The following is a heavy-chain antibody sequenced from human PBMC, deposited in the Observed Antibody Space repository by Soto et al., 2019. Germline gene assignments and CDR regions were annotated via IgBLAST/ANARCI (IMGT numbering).Heavy chain of an antibody. Sequence: QVQLVQSGAEVKKPGASVKVSCKASGYTFTSYGISWVRQAPVQGLEWMGWISAYNGNTNYAQKLQGRVTMTTDTSTRAAYMERRSLRSDDTAVYYCAGSPFDDYFWGSYRHFDYWGQGTPVSFSS. CDR2: ISAYNGNT. D-gene: IGHD3-16*02. CDR3: AGSPFDDYFWGSYRHFDY. J-gene: IGHJ4*02. CDR1: GYTFTSYG. V-gene: IGHV1-18*01.